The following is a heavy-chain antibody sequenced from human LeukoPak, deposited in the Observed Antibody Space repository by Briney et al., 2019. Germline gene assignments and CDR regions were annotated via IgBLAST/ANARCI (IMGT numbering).Heavy chain of an antibody. CDR1: GYTFTGYY. CDR3: AREAREYSSGCSDY. D-gene: IGHD6-19*01. Sequence: ASVKVSCKASGYTFTGYYMHWVRQAPGQGPEWMGWINPNSGGTNYAQKFQGRVTMTRDTSISTAYMELSRLRSDDTAVYYCAREAREYSSGCSDYWGQGTLVTVSS. V-gene: IGHV1-2*02. J-gene: IGHJ4*02. CDR2: INPNSGGT.